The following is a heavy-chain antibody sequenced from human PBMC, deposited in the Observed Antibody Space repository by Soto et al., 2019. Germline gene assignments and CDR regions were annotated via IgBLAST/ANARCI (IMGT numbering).Heavy chain of an antibody. V-gene: IGHV3-30*18. D-gene: IGHD3-22*01. J-gene: IGHJ1*01. CDR2: ISYDESNK. CDR3: TKVVVVITSYFQH. CDR1: GFTFSSYG. Sequence: QVQLVESGGGVVQPGRSLRLSCAASGFTFSSYGMHWVRQAPGKGLEWGAVISYDESNKYYADSVKGRFTISRDNSKNTLYLQMNSLRAEDTAVYYCTKVVVVITSYFQHWGQGTLVTVSS.